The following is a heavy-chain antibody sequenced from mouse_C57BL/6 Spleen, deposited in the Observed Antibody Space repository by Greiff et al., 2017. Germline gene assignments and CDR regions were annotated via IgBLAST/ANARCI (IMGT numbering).Heavy chain of an antibody. D-gene: IGHD1-3*01. Sequence: QVQLQQSGTELVKPGASVKLSCKASGYTFTSYWMHWVKQRPGQGLEWIGDINPGNGGTNYNEKFKSKATLTVDKTASTASMQLSSLTCEDSAVDYAAKSGDNYCNGHYAMDYWGQGTSVTVSS. CDR1: GYTFTSYW. CDR2: INPGNGGT. CDR3: AKSGDNYCNGHYAMDY. V-gene: IGHV1-53*01. J-gene: IGHJ4*01.